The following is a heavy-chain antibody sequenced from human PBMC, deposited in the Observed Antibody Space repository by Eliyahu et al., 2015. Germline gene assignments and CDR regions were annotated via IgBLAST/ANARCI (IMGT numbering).Heavy chain of an antibody. CDR2: IIPIFGTA. CDR3: ARGPETKSAYYYNY. CDR1: GGXFSSYS. J-gene: IGHJ4*02. Sequence: QVQLVQSGAEVKKPGSSVKVSCKASGGXFSSYSIDWLRQAPGQGLEWMGGIIPIFGTANYAQIFQGRITITADESTSTAYMELSSLRSEDTAVYYCARGPETKSAYYYNYWGQGTLVTVSS. V-gene: IGHV1-69*01. D-gene: IGHD3-22*01.